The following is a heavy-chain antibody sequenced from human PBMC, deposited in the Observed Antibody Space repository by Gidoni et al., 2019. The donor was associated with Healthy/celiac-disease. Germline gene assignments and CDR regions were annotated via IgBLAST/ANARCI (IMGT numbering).Heavy chain of an antibody. CDR2: ISASGDST. CDR1: GFTFSTYA. J-gene: IGHJ4*02. V-gene: IGHV3-23*01. Sequence: EVHLLESGGGLIQPGGYMRLSCEASGFTFSTYAMSWVRQAPGKGLEWVSDISASGDSTDYADSVKGRFTISRDSSKKTLYLQMNSLRAEDTAVYYCAKSLGTNTRNFDYWGQGTLVTVSS. D-gene: IGHD2-8*01. CDR3: AKSLGTNTRNFDY.